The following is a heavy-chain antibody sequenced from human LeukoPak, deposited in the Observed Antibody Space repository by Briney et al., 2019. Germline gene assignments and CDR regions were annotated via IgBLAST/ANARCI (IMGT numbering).Heavy chain of an antibody. CDR3: ARDCGGDCYPHADYYYGMDV. CDR2: IYSGGST. Sequence: GGSLRLSCAASGFTFSSNYMSWVRQAPGKGLEWVSVIYSGGSTYYADSVKGRFTISRHNSKNTLYLQMNSLRAEDTAVYYCARDCGGDCYPHADYYYGMDVWGQGTTVTVSS. V-gene: IGHV3-53*04. D-gene: IGHD2-21*02. J-gene: IGHJ6*02. CDR1: GFTFSSNY.